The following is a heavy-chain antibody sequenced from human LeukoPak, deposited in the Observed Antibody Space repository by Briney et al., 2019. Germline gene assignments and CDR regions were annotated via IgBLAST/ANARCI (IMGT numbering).Heavy chain of an antibody. CDR1: GGSISSSAYY. CDR3: ARDRDCSGGSCNWFDP. D-gene: IGHD2-15*01. V-gene: IGHV4-39*07. J-gene: IGHJ5*02. CDR2: IYYSGRT. Sequence: PSETLSLTCTVSGGSISSSAYYWGWIRQPPGKGLEWIGSIYYSGRTYYNPSLKSRVTISVDTSKNQFSLKLSSVTAADTAVYYCARDRDCSGGSCNWFDPWGQGTLVTVSS.